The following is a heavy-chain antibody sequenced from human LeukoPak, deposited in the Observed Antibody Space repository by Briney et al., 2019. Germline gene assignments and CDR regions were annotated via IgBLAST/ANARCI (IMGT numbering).Heavy chain of an antibody. V-gene: IGHV3-23*01. Sequence: GGSLRLSCAASGFTFSSYAMSWVRQAPGKGLEWVSAISGSGGSTYYADSVKGRFTISRDNSKNTLYLQLNSLRAEDTAVYYCASLDSSGYYRLFDYWGQGTLVTVSS. CDR2: ISGSGGST. CDR1: GFTFSSYA. CDR3: ASLDSSGYYRLFDY. D-gene: IGHD3-22*01. J-gene: IGHJ4*02.